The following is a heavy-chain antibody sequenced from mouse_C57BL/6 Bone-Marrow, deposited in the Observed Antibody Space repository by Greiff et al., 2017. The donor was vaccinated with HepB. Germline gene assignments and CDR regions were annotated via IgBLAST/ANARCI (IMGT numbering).Heavy chain of an antibody. CDR3: ARGRITTVVAPLDY. CDR1: GYTFTSYW. D-gene: IGHD1-1*01. J-gene: IGHJ2*01. V-gene: IGHV1-72*01. CDR2: IDPNSGGT. Sequence: VQLQQPGAELVKPGASVKLSCKASGYTFTSYWMHWVKQRPGRGLEWIGRIDPNSGGTKYNEKFKSKSTLTVDKPYSTAYLQLSSLTSEDSAVYYCARGRITTVVAPLDYWGKGTTLTVSS.